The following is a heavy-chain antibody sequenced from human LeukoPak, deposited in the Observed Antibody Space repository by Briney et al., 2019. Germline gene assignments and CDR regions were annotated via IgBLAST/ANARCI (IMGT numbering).Heavy chain of an antibody. J-gene: IGHJ5*01. D-gene: IGHD6-19*01. CDR2: ISGYNYDT. Sequence: ASVKVSCKASGYTFTSYGISWVRQAPGQGLEWMGWISGYNYDTNYARKFQGRVTMTTDTSTSTAYMELRSLGSDDTAVYYCATNEQVWFSGWDADNWFDSWGQGTLVTVSS. CDR3: ATNEQVWFSGWDADNWFDS. CDR1: GYTFTSYG. V-gene: IGHV1-18*01.